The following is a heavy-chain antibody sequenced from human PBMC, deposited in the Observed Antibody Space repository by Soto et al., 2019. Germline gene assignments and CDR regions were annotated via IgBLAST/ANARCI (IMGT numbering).Heavy chain of an antibody. CDR2: INSDGSST. J-gene: IGHJ4*02. CDR1: GFTFSSYW. Sequence: GSLRLSCAASGFTFSSYWMHWVRQAPGKGLVWVSRINSDGSSTSYADSVKGRFTISRDNAKNTLYLQMNSLRAEDTAVYYCARVARAAGISSYWGQGTLVTVSS. D-gene: IGHD6-13*01. CDR3: ARVARAAGISSY. V-gene: IGHV3-74*01.